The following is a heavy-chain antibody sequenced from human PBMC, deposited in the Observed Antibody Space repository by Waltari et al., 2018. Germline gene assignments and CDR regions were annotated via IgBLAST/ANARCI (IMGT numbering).Heavy chain of an antibody. D-gene: IGHD1-20*01. CDR1: GFMFRNNW. CDR3: ARDPHDNWNDLDY. CDR2: IKQDGGEV. V-gene: IGHV3-7*01. Sequence: EVQLVESGGGLVQPGGSLRLSCAASGFMFRNNWMSWVRQAPGKGLEWVANIKQDGGEVYYVDSVKGRFTISRDNAKNSLYLQMNSLRAEDTAVYYCARDPHDNWNDLDYWGQGTLVTVSS. J-gene: IGHJ4*02.